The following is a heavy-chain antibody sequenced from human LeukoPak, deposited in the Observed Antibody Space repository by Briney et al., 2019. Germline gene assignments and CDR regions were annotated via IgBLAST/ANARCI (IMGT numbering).Heavy chain of an antibody. CDR2: TSFDGNVF. CDR3: AKELGAADLFDY. V-gene: IGHV3-30*18. D-gene: IGHD6-25*01. J-gene: IGHJ4*02. CDR1: GFTFSAYG. Sequence: GGSLRLSCAASGFTFSAYGMHWVRQAPGKGLEWVAVTSFDGNVFYYADSVKGRFTISRDNSKNTLYSQMNTVRADDTAMYYCAKELGAADLFDYWGQGTLVTVSS.